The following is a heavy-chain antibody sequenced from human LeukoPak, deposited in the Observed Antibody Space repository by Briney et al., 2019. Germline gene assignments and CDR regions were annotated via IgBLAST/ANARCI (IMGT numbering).Heavy chain of an antibody. CDR2: IWYDGSRI. CDR1: GFTFSSYG. D-gene: IGHD6-19*01. J-gene: IGHJ4*02. CDR3: AKGSGSGWNNYFDY. Sequence: GGSLRLSCAASGFTFSSYGMHWVRQAPGKGLEWVAVIWYDGSRIYYEDSVKGRLTISRDNSKNTLDLQMNSLRAEDTAVYYCAKGSGSGWNNYFDYWGQGTLVTVSS. V-gene: IGHV3-30*02.